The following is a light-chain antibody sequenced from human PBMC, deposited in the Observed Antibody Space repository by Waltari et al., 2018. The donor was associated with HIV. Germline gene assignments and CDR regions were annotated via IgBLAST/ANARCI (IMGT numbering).Light chain of an antibody. CDR3: SLSFGGAAV. CDR2: DTT. V-gene: IGLV7-46*01. CDR1: TGVVTRGHW. Sequence: QAVVTQEPALTVSPGGTVTLTWCSTTGVVTRGHWPDWFQQKTGQAPRPLIYDTTNKPSWTPARFSGSLLGGKAVLTLSGAQPEDEADYYCSLSFGGAAVFGGGTHVTVL. J-gene: IGLJ2*01.